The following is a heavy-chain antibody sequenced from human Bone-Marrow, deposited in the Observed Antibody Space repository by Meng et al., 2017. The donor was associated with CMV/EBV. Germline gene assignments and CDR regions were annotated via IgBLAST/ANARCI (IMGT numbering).Heavy chain of an antibody. CDR1: GYTFTSYG. CDR3: ARDPFLEYYFDY. D-gene: IGHD3-3*01. Sequence: ASVKVSCKASGYTFTSYGISWVRQAPGQGLEWMGWISAYNGNTNYAQKLQGRVTMTTDTSTSTAYMELSSLRSEDTAVYYCARDPFLEYYFDYWGQGTLVTVSS. CDR2: ISAYNGNT. J-gene: IGHJ4*02. V-gene: IGHV1-18*01.